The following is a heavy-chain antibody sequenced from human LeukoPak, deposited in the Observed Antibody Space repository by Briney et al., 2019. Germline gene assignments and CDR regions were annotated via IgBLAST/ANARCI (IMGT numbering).Heavy chain of an antibody. CDR1: GDSVSSNSAA. V-gene: IGHV6-1*01. CDR3: ALMVQGVVRY. J-gene: IGHJ4*02. Sequence: SRTLSLTCAISGDSVSSNSAAWIWIRQSPSRGLEWLGRTYYRSKWYNDYAVTVKSQITINPDTSKNQFSMQLNSVTPEDTAVYYCALMVQGVVRYWGQGTLVTVSS. D-gene: IGHD3-10*01. CDR2: TYYRSKWYN.